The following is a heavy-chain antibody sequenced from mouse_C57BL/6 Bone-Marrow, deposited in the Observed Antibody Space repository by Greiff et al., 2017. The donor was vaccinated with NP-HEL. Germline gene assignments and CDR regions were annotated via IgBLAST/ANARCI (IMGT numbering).Heavy chain of an antibody. CDR1: GYTFTSYW. Sequence: EVQLQQSGTVLARPGASVKLSCKTSGYTFTSYWMHWVKQRPGQGLEWIGAIYPGNSDTSYNQKFKGKAKLTAVTSASTAYMELSSLTNEDSAVYYCTRGDYYGSSSYAMDYGGQGTSVTVTA. CDR3: TRGDYYGSSSYAMDY. J-gene: IGHJ4*01. D-gene: IGHD1-1*01. V-gene: IGHV1-5*01. CDR2: IYPGNSDT.